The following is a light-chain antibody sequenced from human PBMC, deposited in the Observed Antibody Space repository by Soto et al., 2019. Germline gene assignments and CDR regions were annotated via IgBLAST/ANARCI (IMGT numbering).Light chain of an antibody. CDR3: QQYNSYS. V-gene: IGKV3-20*01. CDR2: GAS. CDR1: QSVSSNF. J-gene: IGKJ1*01. Sequence: EIVLTQSPGTLSLSPGERATLSCRASQSVSSNFLAWYQQKPGQAPRLLIHGASTRAPGFPARFSGSGSGTEFTLTISSLQPDDFATYYCQQYNSYSFGQGTKVDIK.